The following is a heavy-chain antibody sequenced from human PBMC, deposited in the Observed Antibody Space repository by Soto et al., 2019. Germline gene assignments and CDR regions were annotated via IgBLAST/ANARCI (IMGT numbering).Heavy chain of an antibody. J-gene: IGHJ6*02. V-gene: IGHV1-69*13. Sequence: SVKVSCKASGGTFSSYAISWVRQAPGQGLEWMGGIIPIFGTANYAQKFQGRVTITADESTSTAYMELSSLRSEDTAVYYCARVKDSSAWHPYYYYGMAVWGQGTTVTVCS. CDR3: ARVKDSSAWHPYYYYGMAV. D-gene: IGHD6-19*01. CDR1: GGTFSSYA. CDR2: IIPIFGTA.